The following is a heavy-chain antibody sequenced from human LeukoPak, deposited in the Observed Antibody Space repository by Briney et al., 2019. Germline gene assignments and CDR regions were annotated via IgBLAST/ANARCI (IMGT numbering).Heavy chain of an antibody. CDR2: IWYGGSNK. CDR1: GFIFSNYG. J-gene: IGHJ4*02. Sequence: GGSLRLSCAASGFIFSNYGMHWVRQPPGKGLEWVAVIWYGGSNKDYGDSVQGRFTISRDNSKKTLYLQMNSLRVEDTAVYYCAKDLHRYCSGASCYSPFDLWGQGTLVTVSS. D-gene: IGHD2-15*01. V-gene: IGHV3-30*02. CDR3: AKDLHRYCSGASCYSPFDL.